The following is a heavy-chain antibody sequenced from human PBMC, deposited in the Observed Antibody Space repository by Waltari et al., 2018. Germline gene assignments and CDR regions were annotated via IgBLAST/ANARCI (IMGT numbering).Heavy chain of an antibody. V-gene: IGHV1-2*02. CDR2: TNPSNGGT. J-gene: IGHJ4*02. Sequence: QVQLVQSGAEVKKPGASVKVSCKASGYTFIGYYMHWVRQAPGQGLEWLGGTNPSNGGTNYPQKFQGRITMTRDTSISTAYMELSSLTSDDTAVYYCARGYCSGNRCYSMDYWGQGTLVTVSS. D-gene: IGHD2-15*01. CDR3: ARGYCSGNRCYSMDY. CDR1: GYTFIGYY.